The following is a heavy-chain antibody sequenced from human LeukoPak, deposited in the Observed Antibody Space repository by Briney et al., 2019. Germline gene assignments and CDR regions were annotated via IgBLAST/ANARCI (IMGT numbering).Heavy chain of an antibody. J-gene: IGHJ4*02. D-gene: IGHD5/OR15-5a*01. CDR1: GFTFSSYA. CDR2: ISGSGHIT. V-gene: IGHV3-23*01. CDR3: ARDVYPIDY. Sequence: PGGSLRLSCAASGFTFSSYAMNWVRQAPGKGLEWVSAISGSGHITYYADSVKGRFTISRDNSKNTLYLQMNSLRAEDTAVYYCARDVYPIDYWGQGTLVTVSS.